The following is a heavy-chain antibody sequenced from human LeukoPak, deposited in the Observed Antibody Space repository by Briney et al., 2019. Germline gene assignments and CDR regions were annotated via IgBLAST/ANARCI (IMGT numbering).Heavy chain of an antibody. Sequence: SETLSLTCPVSGGSISSGDYYWSWIRQPPGKGLEWIGYIYYSGSTYYNPSLKSRVTISVDTSKNQFSLKLSSVTAADTAVYYCARVYGDYEARWFDPWGQGTLVTVSS. J-gene: IGHJ5*02. CDR2: IYYSGST. CDR1: GGSISSGDYY. CDR3: ARVYGDYEARWFDP. V-gene: IGHV4-30-4*08. D-gene: IGHD4-17*01.